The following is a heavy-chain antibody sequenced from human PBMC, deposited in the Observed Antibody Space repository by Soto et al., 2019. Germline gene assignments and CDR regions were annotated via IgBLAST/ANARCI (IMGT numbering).Heavy chain of an antibody. CDR1: GGSISSGNYY. V-gene: IGHV4-30-4*01. D-gene: IGHD5-18*01. Sequence: QVQLQESGPGLVKPSQPLSLTCTVSGGSISSGNYYWSWIRQPPGKGLEWIGFISYSGSTYYSLSLKSRVTSSVDTSKNQFSLNLSFVTAADTAVYYCATMGTPATGLYYFDYWGQGTLVTVSS. J-gene: IGHJ4*02. CDR3: ATMGTPATGLYYFDY. CDR2: ISYSGST.